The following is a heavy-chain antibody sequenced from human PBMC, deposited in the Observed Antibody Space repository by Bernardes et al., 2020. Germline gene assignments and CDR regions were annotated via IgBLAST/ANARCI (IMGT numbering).Heavy chain of an antibody. CDR3: ARVPFLARGGRPVDS. D-gene: IGHD3-10*01. Sequence: GGSLRLSCAASGFTLSTYTMNWVRQAPGKGLEWVSSITSRMDTYYADSVKGRFTISRNNSRHSLDLQMTALKDEDTAMYYCARVPFLARGGRPVDSWGQGTLVTVSS. CDR1: GFTLSTYT. CDR2: ITSRMDT. V-gene: IGHV3-21*04. J-gene: IGHJ4*02.